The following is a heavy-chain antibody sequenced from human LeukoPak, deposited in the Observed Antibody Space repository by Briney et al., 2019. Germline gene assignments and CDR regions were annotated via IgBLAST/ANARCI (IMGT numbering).Heavy chain of an antibody. CDR1: GYTFTNYW. V-gene: IGHV1-69*01. CDR2: IIPIFGTA. J-gene: IGHJ6*03. D-gene: IGHD6-13*01. Sequence: KISCKGSGYTFTNYWIGWVRQAPGQGLEWMGGIIPIFGTANYAQKFQGRVTITADESTSTAYMELSSLRSEDTAVYYCARGAGTVRYYYMDVWGKGTTVTVSS. CDR3: ARGAGTVRYYYMDV.